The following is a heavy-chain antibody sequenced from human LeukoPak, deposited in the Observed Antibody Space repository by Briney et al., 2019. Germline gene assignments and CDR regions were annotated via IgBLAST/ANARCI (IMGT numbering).Heavy chain of an antibody. D-gene: IGHD3-22*01. CDR3: ARDHYYDSSGSVDY. J-gene: IGHJ4*02. V-gene: IGHV3-48*03. CDR2: ISSSGNTV. Sequence: GGSLRLSCAVSGFTFSSYEMNWVRQAPGKGLEWVSYISSSGNTVYYPDSVKGRFTISRDNAKNSLYLQMNSLRAEDTAVYYCARDHYYDSSGSVDYWGQGTLVTVSS. CDR1: GFTFSSYE.